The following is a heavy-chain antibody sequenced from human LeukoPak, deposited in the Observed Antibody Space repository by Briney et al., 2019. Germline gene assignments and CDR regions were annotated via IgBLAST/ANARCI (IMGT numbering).Heavy chain of an antibody. CDR3: ETVIGSNWFDP. J-gene: IGHJ5*02. V-gene: IGHV1-18*01. Sequence: ASVKLSCKASGYTVSSYGISWVRQAPGQGLEWMGWISTYNGNTNYAKKLQGRVTMTTATSTRTAYMELRSLRSDDTAVYYCETVIGSNWFDPWGEGTLVTVSS. D-gene: IGHD1-26*01. CDR2: ISTYNGNT. CDR1: GYTVSSYG.